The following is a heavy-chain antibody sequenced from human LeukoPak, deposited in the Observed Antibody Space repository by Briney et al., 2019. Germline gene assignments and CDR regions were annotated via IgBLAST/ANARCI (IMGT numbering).Heavy chain of an antibody. CDR3: ARQTAMGRSGDY. V-gene: IGHV5-51*01. J-gene: IGHJ4*02. D-gene: IGHD1-1*01. CDR1: GYSFTSYW. Sequence: AGESLKISCKASGYSFTSYWIGWVRQMPGKGLEWMGIIDPSDSQTRHTPSFQGQVTISLDKSLTTPYLQCNSLKAPDTAMYYCARQTAMGRSGDYWAQGTLVTVPS. CDR2: IDPSDSQT.